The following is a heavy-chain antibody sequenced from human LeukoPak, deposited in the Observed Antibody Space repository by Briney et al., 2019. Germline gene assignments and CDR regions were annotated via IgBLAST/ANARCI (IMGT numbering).Heavy chain of an antibody. D-gene: IGHD6-19*01. Sequence: GASVKVSCKASGYTFTGYYMHWVRQAPGQGPEWMGWINPNTGVTNYVQKFQGRVTLTRDTSISTAYMELSGLTSDDTAVYYCAKDSSGWPDYYFDHWGLGTLVTVSS. V-gene: IGHV1-2*02. CDR2: INPNTGVT. CDR3: AKDSSGWPDYYFDH. CDR1: GYTFTGYY. J-gene: IGHJ4*02.